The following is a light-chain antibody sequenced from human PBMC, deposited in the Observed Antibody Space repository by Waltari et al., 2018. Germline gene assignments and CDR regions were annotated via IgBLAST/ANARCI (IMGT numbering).Light chain of an antibody. CDR1: QGVSSN. CDR2: GAS. V-gene: IGKV3-15*01. CDR3: QQYNNWPLWT. Sequence: EIVMTQSPATLSVSQGERATLSCRASQGVSSNLAWYQQKPGQAPRLLIYGASTRATGIPARFSGSGSGTEFTLTISSLQSEDFAVYYCQQYNNWPLWTFGQGTKLEIK. J-gene: IGKJ2*02.